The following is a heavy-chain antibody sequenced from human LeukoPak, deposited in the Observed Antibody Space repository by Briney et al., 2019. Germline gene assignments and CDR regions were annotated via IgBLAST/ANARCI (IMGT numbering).Heavy chain of an antibody. CDR1: GFTFDDYG. V-gene: IGHV3-20*01. J-gene: IGHJ6*03. D-gene: IGHD1-7*01. CDR3: ARGNSDYYYYMDV. CDR2: INWNGGST. Sequence: RTGGSLRLSCAASGFTFDDYGMSWVRQAPGKGLEWVSGINWNGGSTGYADSVKGRFTISRDNAKNSLYLQMNSLRAEDTALYHCARGNSDYYYYMDVWGKGTTVTVSS.